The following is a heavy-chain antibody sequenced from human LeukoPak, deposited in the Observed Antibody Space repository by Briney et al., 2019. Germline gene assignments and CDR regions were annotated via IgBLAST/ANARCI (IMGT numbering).Heavy chain of an antibody. D-gene: IGHD3-10*01. V-gene: IGHV3-21*01. CDR2: ISSSSDYI. CDR1: GFTSSSYN. J-gene: IGHJ6*04. CDR3: ARVAFGELWGMDV. Sequence: PGGSLRLSCAASGFTSSSYNMNWVRQAPGKGLEWVSSISSSSDYIYYADSVKGRFTISRDSATNSLYLRMNSLRAEDTAVYHCARVAFGELWGMDVWGKGTTVTISS.